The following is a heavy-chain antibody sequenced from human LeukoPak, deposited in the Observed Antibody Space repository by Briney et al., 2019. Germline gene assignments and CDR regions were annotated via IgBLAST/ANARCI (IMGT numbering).Heavy chain of an antibody. CDR1: GGSISSYY. J-gene: IGHJ4*02. V-gene: IGHV4-59*01. CDR2: IYYSGST. CDR3: ARSMVQVGAHY. D-gene: IGHD3-10*01. Sequence: NTSETLSLTCTVSGGSISSYYWSWIRQPPGKGLEWIGYIYYSGSTNYNPSLKSRVTISVDTSKNQFSLKLSSVTAADTAVYYCARSMVQVGAHYWGQGTLVTVSS.